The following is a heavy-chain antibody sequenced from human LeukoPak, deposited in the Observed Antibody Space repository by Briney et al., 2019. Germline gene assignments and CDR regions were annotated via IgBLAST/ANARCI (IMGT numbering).Heavy chain of an antibody. CDR1: GFTFSSYS. CDR3: AREYSSGWGPSYYFDY. D-gene: IGHD6-19*01. CDR2: ISSSSSYI. J-gene: IGHJ4*02. V-gene: IGHV3-21*01. Sequence: PGGSLRLSCAASGFTFSSYSMNWVRQAPGKGLEWVSSISSSSSYIYYADSVKGRFTISGDNAKNSLYLQMNSLRAEDTAVYYCAREYSSGWGPSYYFDYWGQGTLVTVSS.